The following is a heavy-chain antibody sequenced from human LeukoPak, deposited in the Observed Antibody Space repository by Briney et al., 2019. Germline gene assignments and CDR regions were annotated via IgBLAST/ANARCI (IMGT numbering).Heavy chain of an antibody. V-gene: IGHV3-30*18. CDR1: GFTFSSYG. D-gene: IGHD3-10*01. CDR2: ISYDGSNK. Sequence: PGGSLRLSCAASGFTFSSYGMHWVRQAPGKGLEWVAVISYDGSNKYYADSVKGRFTISRDNSKNTLYLQMNSLRAEDTAVYYCAKDHVMWVWFGDQSGYWGQGTLVTVSS. CDR3: AKDHVMWVWFGDQSGY. J-gene: IGHJ4*02.